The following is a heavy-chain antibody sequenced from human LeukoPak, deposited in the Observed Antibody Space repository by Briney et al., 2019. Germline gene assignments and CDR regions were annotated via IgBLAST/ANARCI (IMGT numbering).Heavy chain of an antibody. CDR1: GFTFSSYG. V-gene: IGHV3-33*06. Sequence: GGSLRLSCAASGFTFSSYGMHWVRQAPGKGLEWVAVIWYDGSNKYYADSVKGRFTISRDNSKNTPYLQMNSLRAEDTAVYYCAKALVAVAGASDYWGQGTLVTVSS. J-gene: IGHJ4*02. CDR2: IWYDGSNK. D-gene: IGHD6-19*01. CDR3: AKALVAVAGASDY.